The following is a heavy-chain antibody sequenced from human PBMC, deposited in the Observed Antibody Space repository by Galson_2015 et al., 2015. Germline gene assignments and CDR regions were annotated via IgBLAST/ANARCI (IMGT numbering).Heavy chain of an antibody. V-gene: IGHV1-8*01. CDR2: MNPNSGNT. Sequence: MNPNSGNTGYAQKFQGRVTMTRNTSISTAYMELSSLRSEDTAVYYCARGRINSSSWYRGYWYFDLWGRGTLVTVSS. CDR3: ARGRINSSSWYRGYWYFDL. J-gene: IGHJ2*01. D-gene: IGHD6-13*01.